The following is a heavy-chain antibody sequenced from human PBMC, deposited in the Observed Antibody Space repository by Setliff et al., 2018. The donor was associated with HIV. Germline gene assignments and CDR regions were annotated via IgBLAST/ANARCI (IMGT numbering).Heavy chain of an antibody. Sequence: ASVKVSCKASGGTFSSYTISWVRQAPGQRLEWMGWINAGNGNTKYSQEFQGRVTFTRDSSASTVYMEMSSLRSEDTAMFYCARGDFDFWGQGTLVTVSS. CDR2: INAGNGNT. J-gene: IGHJ4*02. D-gene: IGHD2-21*01. CDR3: ARGDFDF. V-gene: IGHV1-3*01. CDR1: GGTFSSYT.